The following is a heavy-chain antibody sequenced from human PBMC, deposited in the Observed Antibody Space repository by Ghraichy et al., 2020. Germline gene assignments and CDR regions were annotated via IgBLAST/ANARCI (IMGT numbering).Heavy chain of an antibody. Sequence: GGSLRLSCAASGFTFSSYSMNWVRQAPGKGLEWVSSISSSSSYIYYADSVKGRFTISRDNAKNSLYLQMNSLRAEDTAVYYCARGAHIVGAPDWGQGTLVTVSS. D-gene: IGHD1-26*01. CDR3: ARGAHIVGAPD. J-gene: IGHJ4*02. V-gene: IGHV3-21*01. CDR1: GFTFSSYS. CDR2: ISSSSSYI.